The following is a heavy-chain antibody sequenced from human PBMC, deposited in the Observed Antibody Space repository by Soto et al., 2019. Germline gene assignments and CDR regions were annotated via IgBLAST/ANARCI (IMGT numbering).Heavy chain of an antibody. J-gene: IGHJ5*02. Sequence: TGPTLMNPTQTLTQTCTFSGFSLSTSGMCVSWIRQPPGKALEWLALIDWDDDKYYSTSLKTRLTISKDTSKNQVVLTMTNMDPVDTATYYCARTLGGGYSYGTTNWFDPWGQGTLVTVSS. V-gene: IGHV2-70*01. CDR3: ARTLGGGYSYGTTNWFDP. CDR1: GFSLSTSGMC. D-gene: IGHD5-18*01. CDR2: IDWDDDK.